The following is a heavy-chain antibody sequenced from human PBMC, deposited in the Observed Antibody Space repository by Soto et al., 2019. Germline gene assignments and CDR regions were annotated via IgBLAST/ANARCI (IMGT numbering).Heavy chain of an antibody. D-gene: IGHD2-15*01. CDR1: GFSLKTSEMG. Sequence: SGPTLVNPTQTLTLTCTFSGFSLKTSEMGVGWFRQPPGKALEWLALIYWDDDKTYSPSLKSRLTLTKDTSKNQVVLTMTNMDPVDTATYYCAHRRSGGSRDWFDPWGQGILVTVSS. CDR2: IYWDDDK. J-gene: IGHJ5*02. CDR3: AHRRSGGSRDWFDP. V-gene: IGHV2-5*02.